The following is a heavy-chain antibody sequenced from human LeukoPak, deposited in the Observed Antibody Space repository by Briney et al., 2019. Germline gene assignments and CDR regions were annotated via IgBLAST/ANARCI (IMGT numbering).Heavy chain of an antibody. CDR1: GGSISSGGYY. CDR3: ARDSSGYYSFDY. D-gene: IGHD3-22*01. J-gene: IGHJ4*02. CDR2: IYYSGST. Sequence: PSETLSLTCTVSGGSISSGGYYCSWIRQHPGKGLEWIGYIYYSGSTYYNPSLKSRVTLSVDTSKNQFSLKLSSVTAADTAVYYCARDSSGYYSFDYWGEGTLVTVSP. V-gene: IGHV4-31*03.